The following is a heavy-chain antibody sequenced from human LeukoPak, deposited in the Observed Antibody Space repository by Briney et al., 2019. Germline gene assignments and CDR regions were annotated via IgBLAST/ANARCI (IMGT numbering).Heavy chain of an antibody. CDR1: GCTFTSYY. D-gene: IGHD3-22*01. CDR3: ARANYYDSSGYSLYYFDY. V-gene: IGHV1-46*01. CDR2: INPSGGST. J-gene: IGHJ4*02. Sequence: ASVKVSRKASGCTFTSYYMHWVRQAPGQGLEWMGIINPSGGSTSYAQKFQGRVTMTRDTSTSTVYMELSSLRSEDTAVYYCARANYYDSSGYSLYYFDYWGQGTLVTVSS.